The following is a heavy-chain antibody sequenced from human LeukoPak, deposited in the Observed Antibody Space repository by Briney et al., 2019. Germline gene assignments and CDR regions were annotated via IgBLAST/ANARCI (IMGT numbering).Heavy chain of an antibody. D-gene: IGHD6-19*01. CDR3: ARDRRLTAGTEAFGI. J-gene: IGHJ3*02. V-gene: IGHV3-11*01. CDR1: GFTFSDYY. CDR2: ISSSGSTI. Sequence: PGGSLRLSCAASGFTFSDYYMSWIRQAPGKGLEWVSYISSSGSTIYYADSVKGRFTISRDNAKNSLYLQMNSLRAEDTAVYYCARDRRLTAGTEAFGIWGQGTMVTVSS.